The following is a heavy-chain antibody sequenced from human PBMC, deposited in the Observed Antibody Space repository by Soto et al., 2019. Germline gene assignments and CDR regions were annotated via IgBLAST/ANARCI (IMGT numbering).Heavy chain of an antibody. J-gene: IGHJ5*02. Sequence: ASVKVSCKASGYTFTSYDINWVRQATGQGLEWMGWMNPNSGNTGYAQKFQGRVTMTRNTSISTAYMELSSLRSEDTAVYYCFTKLDPRTVWFDPWGQGALVTVSS. CDR1: GYTFTSYD. D-gene: IGHD1-1*01. V-gene: IGHV1-8*01. CDR3: FTKLDPRTVWFDP. CDR2: MNPNSGNT.